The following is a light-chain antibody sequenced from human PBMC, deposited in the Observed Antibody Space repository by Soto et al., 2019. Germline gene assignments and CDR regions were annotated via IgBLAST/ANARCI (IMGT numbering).Light chain of an antibody. CDR2: AAS. CDR1: QDISSW. Sequence: DIPMTQSPSSVSASVGDRVTITCRTSQDISSWLAWYQQEPGKAPKLLIYAASSLQSGFPSRFSGSGSGTDFTLTISSLQPEDFATYYCQPANSFPLTFGGGTKVEIK. V-gene: IGKV1-12*01. J-gene: IGKJ4*01. CDR3: QPANSFPLT.